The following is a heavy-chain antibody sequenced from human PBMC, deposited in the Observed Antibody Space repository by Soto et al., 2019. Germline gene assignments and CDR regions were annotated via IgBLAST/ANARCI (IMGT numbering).Heavy chain of an antibody. V-gene: IGHV3-21*01. CDR2: FSSTTNYI. J-gene: IGHJ4*02. CDR1: GFTFSRYS. CDR3: ARESEGPTSKFDY. Sequence: EVQLVESGGGLVKPGGSLRLSCAASGFTFSRYSMNWVRQAPGKGLEWVSSFSSTTNYIYYADSMKGRFTVSGDNAKNTVYLDMNTLGGEDTAEYYGARESEGPTSKFDYWGQGTLVSVST.